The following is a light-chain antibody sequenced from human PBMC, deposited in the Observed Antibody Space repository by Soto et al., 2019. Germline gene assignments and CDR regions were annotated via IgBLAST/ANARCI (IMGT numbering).Light chain of an antibody. Sequence: DIQMTQSPSTLSASVGDRVTITCRASQTINSWLAWYQQKPGKAPKLLIFDASTLKTGVPSRFGGSGSGAEFNFTITGLQPDDFATYFCQQYYTYSTFGQGTRLEI. V-gene: IGKV1-5*01. CDR1: QTINSW. CDR2: DAS. CDR3: QQYYTYST. J-gene: IGKJ5*01.